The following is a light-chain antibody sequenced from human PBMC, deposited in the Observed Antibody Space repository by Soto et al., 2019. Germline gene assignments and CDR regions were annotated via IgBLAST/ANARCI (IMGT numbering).Light chain of an antibody. CDR3: SSYTSSSTYV. CDR2: EVS. V-gene: IGLV2-14*01. CDR1: SRDVGGYNY. Sequence: QSALTQPASVSGSPGQSITISCTGTSRDVGGYNYVSWYQHHPGKAPKLMIYEVSNRPSGVSNRFSGSKSGNTASLTISGLQAEYEADYYCSSYTSSSTYVFGNGTKVTVL. J-gene: IGLJ1*01.